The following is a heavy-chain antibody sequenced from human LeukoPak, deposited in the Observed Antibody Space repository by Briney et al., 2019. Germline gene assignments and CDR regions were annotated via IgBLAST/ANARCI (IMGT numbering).Heavy chain of an antibody. D-gene: IGHD2-15*01. CDR2: IDYSVST. J-gene: IGHJ5*02. CDR3: ARDSLFVVVGATDVHNLFDP. V-gene: IGHV4-39*07. CDR1: GRSISSSSYY. Sequence: SETLSLTCTVAGRSISSSSYYWGWIRQPPGKGLEWIGSIDYSVSTYYNPSLKSRVTISVDTSKNQFSLKLSSVTAADTGVYYCARDSLFVVVGATDVHNLFDPWGQGTLVTVSS.